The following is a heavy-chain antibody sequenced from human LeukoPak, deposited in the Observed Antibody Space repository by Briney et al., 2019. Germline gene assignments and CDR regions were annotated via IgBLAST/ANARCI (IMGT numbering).Heavy chain of an antibody. CDR3: ARVGGHCTSTSCPPPDY. CDR1: GFTFSSYN. J-gene: IGHJ4*02. V-gene: IGHV3-21*01. D-gene: IGHD2-2*01. CDR2: IDSSSRYI. Sequence: GGSLRLSCAASGFTFSSYNMDWVRQAPGKGLECVSFIDSSSRYIYQADSVKGRFTISRDNAKSSVFLQMNSLRAEDTAVYYCARVGGHCTSTSCPPPDYWGQGTLVTVSS.